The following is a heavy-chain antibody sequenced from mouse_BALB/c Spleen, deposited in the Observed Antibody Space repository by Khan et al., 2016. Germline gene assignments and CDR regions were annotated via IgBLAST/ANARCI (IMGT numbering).Heavy chain of an antibody. CDR2: ISYSGST. CDR3: GSRNCDVDY. CDR1: GYSITSDYA. J-gene: IGHJ2*01. D-gene: IGHD4-1*02. Sequence: EVQLQESGPGLVKPSQSLSLTCTVTGYSITSDYAWNWIRQFPGNKLEWMGYISYSGSTSYNTSLKSRISITRDTSKNQFFLQLNSVTTEDTATYYCGSRNCDVDYWGQGTTLTVSS. V-gene: IGHV3-2*02.